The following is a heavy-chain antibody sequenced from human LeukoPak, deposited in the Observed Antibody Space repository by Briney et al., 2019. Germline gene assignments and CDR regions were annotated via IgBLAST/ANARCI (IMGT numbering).Heavy chain of an antibody. D-gene: IGHD6-13*01. CDR3: ARARGSSWYGGYYFDY. V-gene: IGHV1-18*01. Sequence: ASVKVSCKASGYAFTSYGISGVRQAPGQGLEWMGWISAYNGNTNYAQKLQGRVTMTTDTSTSTAYMELRSLRSDDTAVYYCARARGSSWYGGYYFDYWGQGTMVTVSS. CDR2: ISAYNGNT. CDR1: GYAFTSYG. J-gene: IGHJ4*02.